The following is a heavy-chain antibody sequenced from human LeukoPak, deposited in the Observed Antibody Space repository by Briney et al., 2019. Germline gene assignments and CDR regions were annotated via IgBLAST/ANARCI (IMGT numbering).Heavy chain of an antibody. D-gene: IGHD3-3*01. CDR2: IYHSGST. V-gene: IGHV4-4*02. CDR1: GGSISSSNW. CDR3: ARDFLGPRGEGSFDY. Sequence: SETLSLTCAVSGGSISSSNWWSWVRQPPGKGLEWIGEIYHSGSTNYNPSLKSRVTISVDKSKNQFSLKLSSVTAADTAVYYCARDFLGPRGEGSFDYWGQGTLVTVSS. J-gene: IGHJ4*02.